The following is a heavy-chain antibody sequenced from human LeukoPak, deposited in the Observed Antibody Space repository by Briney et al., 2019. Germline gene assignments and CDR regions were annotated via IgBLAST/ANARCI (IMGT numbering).Heavy chain of an antibody. CDR3: ARDLEDSSPFGAFDM. J-gene: IGHJ3*02. Sequence: GGSLRLSCAASGFTFSNAWMSWVRQAPGKGLEWVGRIKSKTDGGTTDYAAPVKGRFTISRDDSKNTLYLQMNSLKTEDTAVYYCARDLEDSSPFGAFDMWGQGTMVTVSS. CDR2: IKSKTDGGTT. CDR1: GFTFSNAW. D-gene: IGHD3-22*01. V-gene: IGHV3-15*01.